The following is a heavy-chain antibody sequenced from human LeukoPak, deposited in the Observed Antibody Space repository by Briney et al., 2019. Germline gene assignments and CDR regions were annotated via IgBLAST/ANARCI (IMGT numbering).Heavy chain of an antibody. J-gene: IGHJ4*02. D-gene: IGHD5-24*01. CDR2: IQSKSDGGTT. CDR1: EFTFSNAW. CDR3: ATGTRRDRFDY. Sequence: GSLRLSCAASEFTFSNAWMNWVRQAPGKGLEYIGRIQSKSDGGTTDYAAPVKGRFTISRDDSKSTLYLQMNSLKTDETAVYYCATGTRRDRFDYWGQGTLVTVSS. V-gene: IGHV3-15*01.